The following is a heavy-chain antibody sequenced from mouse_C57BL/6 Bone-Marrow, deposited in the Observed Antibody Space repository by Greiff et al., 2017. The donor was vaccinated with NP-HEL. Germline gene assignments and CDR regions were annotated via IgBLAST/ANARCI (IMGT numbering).Heavy chain of an antibody. Sequence: VQGVESGPGLVQPSQSLSITCTVSGFSLTSYGVHWVRQSPGKGLEWLGVIWRGGSTDYNAAFMSRLSITKDNSKSQVFFKMNSLQADDTAIYYCAKNYYGSSPFYWYFDVWGTGTTVTVSS. CDR2: IWRGGST. CDR1: GFSLTSYG. V-gene: IGHV2-5*01. J-gene: IGHJ1*03. D-gene: IGHD1-1*01. CDR3: AKNYYGSSPFYWYFDV.